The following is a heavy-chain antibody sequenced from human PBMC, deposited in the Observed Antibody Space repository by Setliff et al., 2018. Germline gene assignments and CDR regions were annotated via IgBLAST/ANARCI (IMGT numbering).Heavy chain of an antibody. CDR3: AREVYDILTGYSYWYFDL. D-gene: IGHD3-9*01. J-gene: IGHJ2*01. CDR2: ISAYNGNT. V-gene: IGHV1-18*01. Sequence: GASVKVSCKASGYSLCNYVMNWVRQAPGQGLEWMGWISAYNGNTNYAQKLQGRVTMTTDTSTSTAYMERRSLRSDDTAVYYCAREVYDILTGYSYWYFDLWGRGTLVTVSS. CDR1: GYSLCNYV.